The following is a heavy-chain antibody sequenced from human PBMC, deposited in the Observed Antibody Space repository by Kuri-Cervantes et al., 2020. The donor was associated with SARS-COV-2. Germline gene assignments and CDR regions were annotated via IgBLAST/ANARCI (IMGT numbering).Heavy chain of an antibody. CDR2: ISYDGSNK. Sequence: GGSLRLSCAASGFTFGSYGMHWVRQAPGKGLEWVAVISYDGSNKYYADSVKGRFTISRDNSKNTLYLQMNSLRAEDTAVYYCAKDPYYDFWSGYYFDYWGQGTLVTVSS. V-gene: IGHV3-30*18. CDR3: AKDPYYDFWSGYYFDY. J-gene: IGHJ4*02. CDR1: GFTFGSYG. D-gene: IGHD3-3*01.